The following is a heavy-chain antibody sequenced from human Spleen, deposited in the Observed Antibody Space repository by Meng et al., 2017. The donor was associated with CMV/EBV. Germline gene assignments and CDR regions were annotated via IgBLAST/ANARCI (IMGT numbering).Heavy chain of an antibody. Sequence: GESLKISCAASGFTFSNYAMTWVRQAPGKGLEWVSQISSSSGSTYYAASLKGRFTISRDNSKNTLYLQMRSLTPDDTAVYYCAKADHASSWYSLADYWGQGTLVTVSS. V-gene: IGHV3-23*01. CDR3: AKADHASSWYSLADY. CDR2: ISSSSGST. D-gene: IGHD6-13*01. J-gene: IGHJ4*02. CDR1: GFTFSNYA.